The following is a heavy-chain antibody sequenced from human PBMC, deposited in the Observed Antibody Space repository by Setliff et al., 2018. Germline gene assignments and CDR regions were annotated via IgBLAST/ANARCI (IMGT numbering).Heavy chain of an antibody. V-gene: IGHV1-18*01. J-gene: IGHJ5*02. Sequence: GASVKVSCKASGYTFTSYGFSWVRQAPGQGLEWMGWISGYNGNTNYAQKVQGRVTMTTDTSTGAIYMELRSLRADDTAVYYCARLYYNFWSGYFWEHAQFDPWGQGTLVTVSS. D-gene: IGHD3-3*01. CDR3: ARLYYNFWSGYFWEHAQFDP. CDR1: GYTFTSYG. CDR2: ISGYNGNT.